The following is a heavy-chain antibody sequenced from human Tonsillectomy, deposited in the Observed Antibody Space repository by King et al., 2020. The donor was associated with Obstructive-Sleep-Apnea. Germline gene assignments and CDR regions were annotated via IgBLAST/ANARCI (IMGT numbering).Heavy chain of an antibody. V-gene: IGHV3-7*03. Sequence: VQLVESGGGLVQPGGSLRLSCAASGFTFSSYWMSWVRQAPGKGLEWVANIKQDGSEKYYVESVKGRFTISRDNAKNSLYLQMNSLRAEDTAVYYCARDASSWFQRGFDYWGQGTLVTVSS. CDR1: GFTFSSYW. D-gene: IGHD6-13*01. CDR2: IKQDGSEK. CDR3: ARDASSWFQRGFDY. J-gene: IGHJ4*02.